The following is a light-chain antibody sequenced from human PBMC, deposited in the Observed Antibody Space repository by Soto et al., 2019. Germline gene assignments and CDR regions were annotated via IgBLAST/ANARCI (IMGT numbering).Light chain of an antibody. V-gene: IGKV3-15*01. J-gene: IGKJ5*01. CDR2: SAS. CDR1: QTIGSN. Sequence: EIGKKQSSETLSVSPGGRAHPSRRACQTIGSNVAWYQQKPGQAPRLLIYSASTRATGIPARFSGSGSGTEFTLTISSLQSEDFAVYYCQQYNNWPPITFGQGTRLEIK. CDR3: QQYNNWPPIT.